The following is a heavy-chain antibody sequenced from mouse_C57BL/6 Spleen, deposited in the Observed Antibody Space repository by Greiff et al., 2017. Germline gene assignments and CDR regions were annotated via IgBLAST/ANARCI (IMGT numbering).Heavy chain of an antibody. J-gene: IGHJ3*01. D-gene: IGHD1-1*01. CDR2: IDPSDSYT. CDR3: ARRDYYGSGWFAY. V-gene: IGHV1-59*01. CDR1: GYTFTSYW. Sequence: VQLQQPGAELVRPGTSVKLSCKASGYTFTSYWMHWVKQRPGQGLEWIGVIDPSDSYTNYNQKFKGKATLTVDTSSSTAYMQLSSLTSEDAAVYYCARRDYYGSGWFAYWGQGTLVTVSA.